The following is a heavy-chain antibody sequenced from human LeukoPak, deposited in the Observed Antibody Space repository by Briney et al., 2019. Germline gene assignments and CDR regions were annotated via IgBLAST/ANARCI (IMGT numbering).Heavy chain of an antibody. J-gene: IGHJ4*02. CDR2: LWYGGNPQ. Sequence: PGGSLRLSCAVSGFTFNDFGMHCVRRAPGQGLEGVAVLWYGGNPQHYADYVTGRFTGTSDHSNDTLYLQMNGLSAEDTAFYYCGRGYGGLVVMTDKSFDYWGQGTLVCVST. CDR3: GRGYGGLVVMTDKSFDY. D-gene: IGHD3/OR15-3a*01. CDR1: GFTFNDFG. V-gene: IGHV3-33*01.